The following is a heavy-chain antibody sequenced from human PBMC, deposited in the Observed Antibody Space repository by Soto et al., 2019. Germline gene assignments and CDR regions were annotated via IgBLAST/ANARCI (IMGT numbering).Heavy chain of an antibody. V-gene: IGHV1-18*01. CDR2: IGAS. CDR3: ARDPGGIGVDY. CDR1: GYTFTSYG. J-gene: IGHJ4*02. D-gene: IGHD3-16*01. Sequence: QVQLVQSGAEVKKPGASVKVSCKASGYTFTSYGISWVRQAPGQGLEWMGWIGASNYAQKLQGRVTMTTDTSTSTAYMELRSLRSDDTAVYYCARDPGGIGVDYWGQGTLVTVSS.